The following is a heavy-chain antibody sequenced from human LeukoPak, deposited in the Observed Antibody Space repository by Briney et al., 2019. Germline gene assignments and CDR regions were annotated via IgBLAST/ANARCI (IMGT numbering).Heavy chain of an antibody. V-gene: IGHV4-59*07. CDR3: ARHGSVPLTRGSYYYIDV. CDR1: RGSISGYF. Sequence: SDTLSLTRTDSRGSISGYFWPWIRQPPRKGLADIGFIYYSGSTNYNPSLKSRATMSVDTSKSQFSLRLSSVTAADTAVYYCARHGSVPLTRGSYYYIDVWGKGTTVTVSS. CDR2: IYYSGST. J-gene: IGHJ6*03. D-gene: IGHD2/OR15-2a*01.